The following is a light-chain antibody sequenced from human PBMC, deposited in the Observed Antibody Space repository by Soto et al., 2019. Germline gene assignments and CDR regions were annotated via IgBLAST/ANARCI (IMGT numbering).Light chain of an antibody. CDR2: DVS. CDR1: SSDVGGYNY. J-gene: IGLJ1*01. Sequence: QSVLTQPASVSGSPGQSITISCTGTSSDVGGYNYVSWYQHHPGKAPKLIIYDVSDRPSGVSNRFSGSKSGNTASLTISGLQAEDEADYYCSSYTASTTYLFGTGTKVTVL. V-gene: IGLV2-14*01. CDR3: SSYTASTTYL.